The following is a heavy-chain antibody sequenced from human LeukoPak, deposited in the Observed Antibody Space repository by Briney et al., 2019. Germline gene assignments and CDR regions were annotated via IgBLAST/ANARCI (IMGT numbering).Heavy chain of an antibody. D-gene: IGHD3-22*01. CDR2: IYTSVST. Sequence: SETLSLTWTVSGGFISRYYWSWIRLPAGEGLEWIGRIYTSVSTNYNPSLKSRVTMSVDTSKNQFSLKLSSLTAADTAVYYCARGPPAYTYYYDSSGDPLFHYWGQGTLVTVSS. CDR3: ARGPPAYTYYYDSSGDPLFHY. CDR1: GGFISRYY. V-gene: IGHV4-4*07. J-gene: IGHJ4*02.